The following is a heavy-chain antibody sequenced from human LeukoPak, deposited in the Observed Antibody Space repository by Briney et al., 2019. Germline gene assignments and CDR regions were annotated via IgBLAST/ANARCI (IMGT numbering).Heavy chain of an antibody. CDR1: GFTFSSYG. CDR2: ISYDGSNK. V-gene: IGHV3-30*18. J-gene: IGHJ3*02. CDR3: AKLNQRYFDWTDAFDI. D-gene: IGHD3-9*01. Sequence: PGRSLRLSCAASGFTFSSYGMHWVRQAPCKGLEWVAVISYDGSNKYYADSVKGRFTISRDNSKNTLYLQMNSLRAEDTAVYYCAKLNQRYFDWTDAFDIWGQGTMVTVSS.